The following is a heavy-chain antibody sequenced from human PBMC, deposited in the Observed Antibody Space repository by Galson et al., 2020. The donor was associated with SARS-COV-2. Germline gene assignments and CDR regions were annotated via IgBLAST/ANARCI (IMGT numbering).Heavy chain of an antibody. V-gene: IGHV3-30-3*01. Sequence: GGSLRLSCAASGFPFGSSSHAMHWVRQAPGKGLEWVAVISSNGNIQYYADSVKGRFTISRDNSQSTLFLQMNSLRPEDTALYYCAKVAVGATSYFDYWGQGTLVTVSS. D-gene: IGHD1-26*01. CDR3: AKVAVGATSYFDY. J-gene: IGHJ4*02. CDR1: GFPFGSSSHA. CDR2: ISSNGNIQ.